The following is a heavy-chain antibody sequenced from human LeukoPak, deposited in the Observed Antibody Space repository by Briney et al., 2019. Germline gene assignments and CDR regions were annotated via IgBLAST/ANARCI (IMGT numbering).Heavy chain of an antibody. V-gene: IGHV1-18*01. CDR3: ARDPPIFIVGATLDY. CDR1: GYTFTSYG. J-gene: IGHJ4*02. CDR2: ISAYNGNT. D-gene: IGHD1-26*01. Sequence: ASVKVSCKASGYTFTSYGISWVRQAPGQGLEWMGWISAYNGNTNYAQKLQGRVTMTTDTSTSTAYMELRSLRSDDTAVYYCARDPPIFIVGATLDYWGQGTLVTVSS.